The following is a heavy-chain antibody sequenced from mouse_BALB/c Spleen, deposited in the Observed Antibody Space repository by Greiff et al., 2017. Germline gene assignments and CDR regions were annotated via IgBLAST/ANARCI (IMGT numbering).Heavy chain of an antibody. V-gene: IGHV1-69*01. CDR3: ARGKYGNLYYFDY. Sequence: QVQLKQPGAELVMPGASVKMSCKASGYTFTDYWMHWVKQRPGQGLEWIGAIDTSDSYTSYNQKFKGKATLTVDESSSTAYMQLSSLTSEDSAVYYCARGKYGNLYYFDYWGQGTTLTVSS. CDR2: IDTSDSYT. J-gene: IGHJ2*01. D-gene: IGHD2-10*02. CDR1: GYTFTDYW.